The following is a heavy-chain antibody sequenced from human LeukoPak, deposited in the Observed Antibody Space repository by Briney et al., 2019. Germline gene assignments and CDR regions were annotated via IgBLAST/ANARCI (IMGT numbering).Heavy chain of an antibody. CDR1: GFTFSSYG. D-gene: IGHD3-10*01. V-gene: IGHV3-30*02. CDR2: IRYDGSNK. CDR3: AKGDYYGSGSREFGY. J-gene: IGHJ4*02. Sequence: GGSLRLSCAASGFTFSSYGMHWVRQAPGKGLEWVAFIRYDGSNKYYADSVKGRFTISRDNSKNTLYLQMNSLRAEDTAVYYCAKGDYYGSGSREFGYWGQGTLVTVSS.